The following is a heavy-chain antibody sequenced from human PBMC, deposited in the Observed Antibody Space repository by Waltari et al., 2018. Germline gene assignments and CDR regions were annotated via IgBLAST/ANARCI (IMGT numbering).Heavy chain of an antibody. CDR3: ASPHEGAFGY. CDR1: GGTFSSYD. D-gene: IGHD1-26*01. J-gene: IGHJ4*02. Sequence: QVQLVQSGAEVKKPGSSVKVSCKAYGGTFSSYDLSWVRRAPGQGLEWMGGIIPILGIANYAQKFQGRVTITADESTSTAYMELSSLRSEDTAVYYCASPHEGAFGYWGQGTLVTVSS. V-gene: IGHV1-69*04. CDR2: IIPILGIA.